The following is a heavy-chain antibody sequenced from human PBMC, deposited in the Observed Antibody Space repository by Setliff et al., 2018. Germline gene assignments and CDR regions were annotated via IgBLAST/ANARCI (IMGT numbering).Heavy chain of an antibody. V-gene: IGHV3-33*08. CDR2: IWDEGGNT. CDR3: ARGGVFGQFYFDL. CDR1: GFTFSSYR. Sequence: AGRSLRLSCAASGFTFSSYRMHWVRQAPGKWLEWVAVIWDEGGNTYHADSVTGRFTIPRDGSKHTVYLQMNNLRVEDTAVYYCARGGVFGQFYFDLWGRGTLVTVSS. D-gene: IGHD3-10*02. J-gene: IGHJ2*01.